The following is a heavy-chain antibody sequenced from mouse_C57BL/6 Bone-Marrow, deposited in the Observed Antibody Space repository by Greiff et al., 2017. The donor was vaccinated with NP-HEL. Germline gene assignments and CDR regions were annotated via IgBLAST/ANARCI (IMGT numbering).Heavy chain of an antibody. V-gene: IGHV1-63*01. CDR3: ARGGYPSYWYFDV. CDR2: IYPGGGYT. CDR1: GYTFTNYW. J-gene: IGHJ1*03. D-gene: IGHD2-2*01. Sequence: QVQLQQSGAELVRPGTSVKMSCKASGYTFTNYWIGWAKQRPGHGLEWIGDIYPGGGYTNYNEKFKGQSTLTADKSSSTAYMQFSSLTSEDSAIYYCARGGYPSYWYFDVWGTGTTVTVSS.